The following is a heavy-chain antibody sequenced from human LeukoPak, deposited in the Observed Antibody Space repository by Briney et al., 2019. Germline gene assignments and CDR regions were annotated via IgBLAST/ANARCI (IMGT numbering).Heavy chain of an antibody. CDR1: GFTFSSYG. Sequence: GSLRLSCAASGFTFSSYGMHWVRQAPGKGLEWVSLIYSGGSTYYADSVKGRFTISRDNSKNTLYLQMNSLRAEDTAVYYCAKPARTDAFDIWGQGTMITVSS. J-gene: IGHJ3*02. CDR2: IYSGGST. CDR3: AKPARTDAFDI. V-gene: IGHV3-NL1*01. D-gene: IGHD1-14*01.